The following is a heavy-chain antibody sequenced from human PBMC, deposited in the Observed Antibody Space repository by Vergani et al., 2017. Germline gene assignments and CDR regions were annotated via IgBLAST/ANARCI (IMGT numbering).Heavy chain of an antibody. CDR3: AREYSSTSGRAFDF. Sequence: QVQLVESGGGVVQPGRSLRLSCVVSGFALNRHAMYWVRQAPGKGLEWVSFVSTGTKSQSYAESVKGRFTISRDSAKNSLYLQMDSLRAEDTAVYYCAREYSSTSGRAFDFWGQGTKVTVSS. CDR1: GFALNRHA. V-gene: IGHV3-30*07. J-gene: IGHJ3*01. CDR2: VSTGTKSQ. D-gene: IGHD2-2*01.